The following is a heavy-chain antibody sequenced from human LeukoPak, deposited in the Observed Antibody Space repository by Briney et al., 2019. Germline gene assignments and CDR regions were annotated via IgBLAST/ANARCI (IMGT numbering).Heavy chain of an antibody. CDR2: IKQDGSEK. D-gene: IGHD1-26*01. CDR1: GFTFSSYA. J-gene: IGHJ4*02. V-gene: IGHV3-7*01. Sequence: PGGSLRLSCAASGFTFSSYAMSWVRQAPGKGLEWVANIKQDGSEKYYVDSVKGRFTISRDNAKNSLYLQMNSLRAEDTAVYYCARASGSYWSGGGYYFDYWGQGTLVTVSS. CDR3: ARASGSYWSGGGYYFDY.